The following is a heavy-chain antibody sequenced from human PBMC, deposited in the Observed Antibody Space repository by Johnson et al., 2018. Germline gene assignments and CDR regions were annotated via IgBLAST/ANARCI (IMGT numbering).Heavy chain of an antibody. Sequence: QVQLVESGGGVVPXGRSXRLXCAASGFTFSSYDIHWVRQAPGKGLEWVAVISYDGNNQYYSDSVRGRFTISRDNSKNTLYLQMNSLRTEDTAVYYGAKGSGGHDAFDIWGQGTMVTVSS. CDR2: ISYDGNNQ. D-gene: IGHD2-15*01. CDR3: AKGSGGHDAFDI. CDR1: GFTFSSYD. V-gene: IGHV3-30*18. J-gene: IGHJ3*02.